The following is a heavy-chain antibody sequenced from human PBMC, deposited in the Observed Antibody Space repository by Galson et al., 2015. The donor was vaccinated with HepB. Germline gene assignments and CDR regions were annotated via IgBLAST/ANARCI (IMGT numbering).Heavy chain of an antibody. CDR1: GFTFSSYW. CDR2: INSDGSST. Sequence: SLRLSCAASGFTFSSYWMHWVRQAPGKGLVWVSRINSDGSSTSYADSVKGRFTISRDNAKNTLYLQMNSLRAEDTAVYYCARDETYYDFWSGYGLGDNYYFDYWGQGTLVTVSS. V-gene: IGHV3-74*01. J-gene: IGHJ4*02. D-gene: IGHD3-3*01. CDR3: ARDETYYDFWSGYGLGDNYYFDY.